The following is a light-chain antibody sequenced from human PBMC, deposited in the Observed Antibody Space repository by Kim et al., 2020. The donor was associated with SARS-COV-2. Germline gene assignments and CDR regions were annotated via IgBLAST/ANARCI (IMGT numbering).Light chain of an antibody. V-gene: IGLV2-14*03. CDR1: SSDVGNYNY. Sequence: QSALTQPASVSGSPGQSITISCTGTSSDVGNYNYVSWYQQHPGKAPKLIIYDVAKRPAGVSDRFSGSKSGNTASLTISGPQAEDEADYYGSSYTSISTLFAGGTQLTVL. CDR2: DVA. CDR3: SSYTSISTL. J-gene: IGLJ3*02.